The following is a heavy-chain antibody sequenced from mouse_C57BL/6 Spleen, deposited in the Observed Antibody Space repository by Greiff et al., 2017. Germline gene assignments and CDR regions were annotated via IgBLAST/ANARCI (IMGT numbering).Heavy chain of an antibody. J-gene: IGHJ1*03. V-gene: IGHV1-53*01. CDR2: INPSNGGT. Sequence: VKLQQPGTELVKPGASVKLSCKASGYTFTSYWMHWVKQRPGQGLEWIGNINPSNGGTNYNEKFKSKATLTVDKSSSTAYMQLSSLTSEDSAVYDCAKGGWLLRYWYFDVWGTGTTVTVSS. CDR1: GYTFTSYW. D-gene: IGHD2-3*01. CDR3: AKGGWLLRYWYFDV.